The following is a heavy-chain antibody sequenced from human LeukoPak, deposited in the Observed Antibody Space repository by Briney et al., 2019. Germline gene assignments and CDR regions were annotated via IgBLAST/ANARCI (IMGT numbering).Heavy chain of an antibody. CDR3: ARRQIVRITRTHAFDI. J-gene: IGHJ3*02. D-gene: IGHD1-26*01. CDR2: ISWNSGSI. Sequence: PGGSLRLSCAGSGFTFDDYAMHWVRQAPGKGLEWVSGISWNSGSIGYADFVKGRFTISRDNAKNSLYLQMNGLRAEDTAFYYCARRQIVRITRTHAFDIWGQGTMVTVSS. CDR1: GFTFDDYA. V-gene: IGHV3-9*01.